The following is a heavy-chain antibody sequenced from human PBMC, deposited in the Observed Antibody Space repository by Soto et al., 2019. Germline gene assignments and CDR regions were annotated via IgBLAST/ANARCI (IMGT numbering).Heavy chain of an antibody. J-gene: IGHJ6*03. V-gene: IGHV4-39*01. Sequence: QMQLQESGPGLVNTSETLSLTCTVSGGSIRESGLYWGWIRQSPGKGLEWIGSIFFSGRTHYNPSLKSRVSISIDASKNQFSLNVISVTAADTGVYYCVRSLMDVWGKGTTVTVSS. CDR1: GGSIRESGLY. CDR2: IFFSGRT. CDR3: VRSLMDV.